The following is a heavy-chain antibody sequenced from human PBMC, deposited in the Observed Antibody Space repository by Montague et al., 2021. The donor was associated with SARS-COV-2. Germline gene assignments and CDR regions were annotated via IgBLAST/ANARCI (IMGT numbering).Heavy chain of an antibody. CDR3: ARTMDAGTYYYDSSGYYPFDD. J-gene: IGHJ4*02. V-gene: IGHV2-70*01. CDR1: GFSLSTSGMC. CDR2: IDWDDDK. Sequence: PALVTPTQTLTLTCTFSGFSLSTSGMCVSWIRQPPGKALEWLALIDWDDDKYYSTSLKTRLTISKDTSKNQVVLTMTNMDPVDTATYYCARTMDAGTYYYDSSGYYPFDDWGQGTLVTVSS. D-gene: IGHD3-22*01.